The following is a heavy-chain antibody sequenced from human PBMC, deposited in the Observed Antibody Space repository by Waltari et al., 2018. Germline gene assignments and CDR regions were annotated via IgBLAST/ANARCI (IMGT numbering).Heavy chain of an antibody. Sequence: EVQLVESGGGLVQPGRSLRLSCTASGFTFGDYAMSWVRQAPGKGLAWVGFIRSKAYGGTTEYAASVKGRFTISRDDSKSIAYLQMNSLKTEDTAVYYCTREAAAGTDYWGQGTLVTVSS. J-gene: IGHJ4*02. CDR1: GFTFGDYA. CDR3: TREAAAGTDY. V-gene: IGHV3-49*04. CDR2: IRSKAYGGTT. D-gene: IGHD6-13*01.